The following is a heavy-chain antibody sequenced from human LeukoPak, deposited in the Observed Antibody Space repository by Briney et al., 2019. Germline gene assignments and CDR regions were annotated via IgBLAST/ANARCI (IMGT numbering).Heavy chain of an antibody. CDR3: ARASGWFGELFSEYYYYYYIDV. Sequence: KPSETLSLTCTVSGGSISSYYWSWIRQPAGKGLEWIGRIYTSGSTYYNPSLKSRVTISVDTSKNQFSLELSSVTAADTAVYYCARASGWFGELFSEYYYYYYIDVWGKGTTVTISS. D-gene: IGHD3-10*01. V-gene: IGHV4-4*07. CDR1: GGSISSYY. J-gene: IGHJ6*03. CDR2: IYTSGST.